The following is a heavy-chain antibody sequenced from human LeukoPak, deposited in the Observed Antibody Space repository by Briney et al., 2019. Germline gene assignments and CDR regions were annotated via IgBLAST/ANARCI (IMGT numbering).Heavy chain of an antibody. D-gene: IGHD4-17*01. Sequence: PSETLSLTCTVSGGSISNGGYYWSWIRQHPGKGLEWIGYIYYSGSTYYNPSLNSRVPISVDTSENQSSLKLSSVTAADTAVYYCARVDGDYGDYYYYMDVWGKGTTVTVSS. CDR1: GGSISNGGYY. CDR2: IYYSGST. V-gene: IGHV4-31*03. CDR3: ARVDGDYGDYYYYMDV. J-gene: IGHJ6*03.